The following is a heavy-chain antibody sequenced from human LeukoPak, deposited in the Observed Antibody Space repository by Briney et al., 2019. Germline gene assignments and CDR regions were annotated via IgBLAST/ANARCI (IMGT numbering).Heavy chain of an antibody. J-gene: IGHJ4*02. CDR2: ISAYHGNA. CDR3: ARDQDYCHSARCYQFDY. CDR1: GYTFTSSG. D-gene: IGHD2-2*01. Sequence: GASVKVSRKTSGYTFTSSGVSWVRQAPGQGLEWMGWISAYHGNANYAQKFTGRVTMTTDTSTSTAYMELRSLRSDDTAVYYCARDQDYCHSARCYQFDYWGQGTLVTVSS. V-gene: IGHV1-18*01.